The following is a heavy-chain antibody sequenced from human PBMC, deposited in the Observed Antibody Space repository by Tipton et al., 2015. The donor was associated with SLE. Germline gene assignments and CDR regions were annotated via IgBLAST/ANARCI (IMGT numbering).Heavy chain of an antibody. D-gene: IGHD3-3*01. CDR2: ISGGGDST. CDR3: AKDSRYDFRSGYFLGNWFDI. J-gene: IGHJ5*02. CDR1: GFSFTSYA. Sequence: SLRLSCAASGFSFTSYAMSWVRQAPGKGLEWVSVISGGGDSTYHADSVKGRFTISRDNSMNTLYLQMNSLRVDDTAFYYCAKDSRYDFRSGYFLGNWFDIWGQGTLVTVSS. V-gene: IGHV3-23*01.